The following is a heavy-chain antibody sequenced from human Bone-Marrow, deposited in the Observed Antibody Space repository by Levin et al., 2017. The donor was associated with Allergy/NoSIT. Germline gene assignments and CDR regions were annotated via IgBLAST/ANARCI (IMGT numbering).Heavy chain of an antibody. J-gene: IGHJ4*02. CDR2: IYGNDDK. CDR1: GFSLTTREVG. CDR3: GHSLDYLHHFDS. D-gene: IGHD4-11*01. Sequence: SGPTLVKPTQTLTLTCTFSGFSLTTREVGVGWVRQPPGKALEWLAHIYGNDDKAYSPSLKRRVTVSKDTSKNQVVLRMSNMDAVDTATYYCGHSLDYLHHFDSWGQGTLVSVSS. V-gene: IGHV2-5*01.